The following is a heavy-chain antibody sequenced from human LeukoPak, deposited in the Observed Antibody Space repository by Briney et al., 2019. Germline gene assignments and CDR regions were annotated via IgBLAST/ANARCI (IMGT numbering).Heavy chain of an antibody. J-gene: IGHJ4*02. CDR3: ARWSHVSGRWFLDN. CDR1: GFRLDNYW. D-gene: IGHD3-10*01. CDR2: INEDGSKI. V-gene: IGHV3-7*03. Sequence: SGGSLRLSCEASGFRLDNYWMTWVRQAPGKGLEWVADINEDGSKIYSLDSVKGRFTISRDNAKNSLYLQLNTLRAEDTAVYYCARWSHVSGRWFLDNWGRGTLVSVSS.